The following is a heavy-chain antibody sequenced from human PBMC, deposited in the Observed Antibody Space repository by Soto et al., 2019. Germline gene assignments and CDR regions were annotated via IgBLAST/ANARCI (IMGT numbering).Heavy chain of an antibody. CDR3: VRVFDTYYFDL. V-gene: IGHV3-33*01. J-gene: IGHJ4*02. D-gene: IGHD3-9*01. Sequence: QVQLVESGGGVVQPGRSLRLSCAASGFTFSTYGMHWVRQAPGKGLEWVPLIWSDGTNKYYADSVKGRFTISRDNSKKTLYLQINSLRAEDTAVYYCVRVFDTYYFDLWGQGNMVTVSS. CDR1: GFTFSTYG. CDR2: IWSDGTNK.